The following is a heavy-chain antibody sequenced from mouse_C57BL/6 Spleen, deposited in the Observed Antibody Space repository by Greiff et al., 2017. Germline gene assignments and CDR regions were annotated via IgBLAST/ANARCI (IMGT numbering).Heavy chain of an antibody. Sequence: QVQLQQSGAELVRPGASVKLSCKASGYTFTDYYINWVKQRPGPGLEWIARIYPGSGNTYYNEKFKGKATLTAEKSSSTAYMQLSSLTSEDSAVYFCACYSNYLAWFAYWGQGTLVTVSA. D-gene: IGHD2-5*01. J-gene: IGHJ3*01. V-gene: IGHV1-76*01. CDR1: GYTFTDYY. CDR3: ACYSNYLAWFAY. CDR2: IYPGSGNT.